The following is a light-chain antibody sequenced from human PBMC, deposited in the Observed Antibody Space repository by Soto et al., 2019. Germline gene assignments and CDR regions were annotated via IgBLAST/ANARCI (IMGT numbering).Light chain of an antibody. Sequence: QSVLTQPPSVSAAPGQKVTISCSGSSSNIGNNYVSWYQHLPGTAPKLLIYENNKRPSGIPDRFSGSKSGTSATLGITGLQTGDEADYYCGTWDTSLSARVFGGGTKLTVL. V-gene: IGLV1-51*02. J-gene: IGLJ3*02. CDR1: SSNIGNNY. CDR3: GTWDTSLSARV. CDR2: ENN.